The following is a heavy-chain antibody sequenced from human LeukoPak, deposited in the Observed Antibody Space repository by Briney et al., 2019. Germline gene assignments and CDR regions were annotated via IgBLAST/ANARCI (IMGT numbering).Heavy chain of an antibody. CDR1: GFTFSSYA. CDR3: ASALDY. V-gene: IGHV3-30-3*01. J-gene: IGHJ4*02. CDR2: ISYDGSNK. Sequence: GGSLRLSCAASGFTFSSYAMHWVRQAPGKGQEWVAVISYDGSNKYYADSVKGRFTISRDNSKNTLYLQMNSLRAEDTAVYYCASALDYWGQGTLVTVSS.